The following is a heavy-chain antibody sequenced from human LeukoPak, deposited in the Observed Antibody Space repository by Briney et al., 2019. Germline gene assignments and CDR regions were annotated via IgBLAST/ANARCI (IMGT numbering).Heavy chain of an antibody. V-gene: IGHV5-51*01. CDR3: ATTLRGYYYYGMDV. CDR2: IYPGDSDT. J-gene: IGHJ6*02. Sequence: VESLKISCKGSGYSFTSYWIGLVRQMPGKGLEWMWIIYPGDSDTKYSPSFQGQLTISADNSIRTPHVQRISLQSSHTPIYYCATTLRGYYYYGMDVWGQGTTVTVSS. CDR1: GYSFTSYW. D-gene: IGHD5-12*01.